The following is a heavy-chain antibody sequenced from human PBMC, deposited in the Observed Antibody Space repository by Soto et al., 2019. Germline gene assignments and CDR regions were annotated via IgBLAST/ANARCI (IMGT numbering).Heavy chain of an antibody. V-gene: IGHV3-23*01. CDR3: VKAYDWWSGYPGLAAYGIDF. CDR1: GVTFSSDA. CDR2: ISGSGGST. D-gene: IGHD3-3*01. J-gene: IGHJ6*02. Sequence: PGGSLRLSCAASGVTFSSDAMSWVRQAPGKGLEWVSAISGSGGSTYYADSVKGRFTISRDNSKNTLYLQMNSLRAEDTAVYYWVKAYDWWSGYPGLAAYGIDFRGQGTMVTGSS.